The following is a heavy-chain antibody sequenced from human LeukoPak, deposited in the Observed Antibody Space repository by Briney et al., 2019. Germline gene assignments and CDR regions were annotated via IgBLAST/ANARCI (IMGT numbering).Heavy chain of an antibody. V-gene: IGHV3-23*01. Sequence: GGSLRLSCAASGFTFSSYAMSWVRQAPGKGLEWVSAISGSGGSTYYADSVKGRFTISRDNSKNTLYLQMNSLRAEDTAVYYCAKGPTYYYDSSGFYYMDVWGKGTTVTVSS. J-gene: IGHJ6*03. CDR2: ISGSGGST. D-gene: IGHD3-22*01. CDR3: AKGPTYYYDSSGFYYMDV. CDR1: GFTFSSYA.